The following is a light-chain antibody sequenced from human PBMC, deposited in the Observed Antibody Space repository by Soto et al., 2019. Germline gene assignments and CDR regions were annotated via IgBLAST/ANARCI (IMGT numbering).Light chain of an antibody. CDR2: YAS. CDR3: QQYNSDSMYT. Sequence: DIQMTQSPSTLSASVGDRVTITCRASQSISSWLAWYQQKPGKAPKLLIYYASSLESGVPSRFSGSGSGTEFTLTSSRLQPDDFATYYCQQYNSDSMYTFGQGTKLEIK. J-gene: IGKJ2*01. V-gene: IGKV1-5*01. CDR1: QSISSW.